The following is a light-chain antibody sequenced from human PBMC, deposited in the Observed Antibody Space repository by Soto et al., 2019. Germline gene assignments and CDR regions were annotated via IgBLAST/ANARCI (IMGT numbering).Light chain of an antibody. CDR2: KAS. V-gene: IGKV1-5*03. CDR3: QQYSGT. J-gene: IGKJ1*01. Sequence: DIQMTQSHATLSASVGDRVTITCRASQSISNWVAWYQQKPGKAPKLLIYKASSLESGVPLRFSGSGSGTEFTLTISSLQPDDFATYYCQQYSGTFGQGTKVEIK. CDR1: QSISNW.